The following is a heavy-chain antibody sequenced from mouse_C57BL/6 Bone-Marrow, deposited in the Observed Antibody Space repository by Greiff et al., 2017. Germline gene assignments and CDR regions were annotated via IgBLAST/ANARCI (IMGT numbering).Heavy chain of an antibody. Sequence: VQLMESGAGLARPGASVKLSCTASGFTFTSYGISWVKQRPGQGLEWIGELYPRGGNIYYNEKFKGKATLTADKSTSTAYMELRSLTSEDSAVYFCARVTQATGFAYWGQGTLVTVSA. CDR1: GFTFTSYG. CDR3: ARVTQATGFAY. CDR2: LYPRGGNI. J-gene: IGHJ3*01. D-gene: IGHD3-2*02. V-gene: IGHV1-81*01.